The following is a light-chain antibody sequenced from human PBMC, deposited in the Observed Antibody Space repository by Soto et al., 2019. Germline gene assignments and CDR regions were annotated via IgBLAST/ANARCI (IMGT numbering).Light chain of an antibody. V-gene: IGLV2-11*01. J-gene: IGLJ1*01. Sequence: QSALTQPRSVSGSAGQSITISCTGTSSDFGCYNYVSWYRQHPGKAPKVMIYAVSKRPSGVPDRFSGSKSGNTASLTISGLQAEDEDDSYCCSYAGSYTHYVFGTGTKVTVL. CDR2: AVS. CDR3: CSYAGSYTHYV. CDR1: SSDFGCYNY.